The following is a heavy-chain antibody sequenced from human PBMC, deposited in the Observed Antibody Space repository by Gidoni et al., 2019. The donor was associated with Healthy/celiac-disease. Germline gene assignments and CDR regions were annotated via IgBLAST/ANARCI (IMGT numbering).Heavy chain of an antibody. CDR2: INHSGST. D-gene: IGHD2-2*01. Sequence: QVQLQQWGAGLLKPSATLSLTCAVYGGSFSGYYWSWIRQPPGKGLEWIGEINHSGSTNYNPSLKSRVTISVDTSKNQFSLKLSSVTAADTAVYYCARGRGGKMEYQLLKSRRAFDIWGQGTMVTVSS. CDR1: GGSFSGYY. V-gene: IGHV4-34*01. CDR3: ARGRGGKMEYQLLKSRRAFDI. J-gene: IGHJ3*02.